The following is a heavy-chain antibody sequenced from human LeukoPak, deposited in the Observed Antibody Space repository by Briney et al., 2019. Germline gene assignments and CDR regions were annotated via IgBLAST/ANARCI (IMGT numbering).Heavy chain of an antibody. J-gene: IGHJ4*02. V-gene: IGHV4-39*07. Sequence: PETLSLTCTVSGGSISSSSYYWGWIRQPPGKGLEWIGSIYYSGSTYYNPSLKSRVTISVDTSKDQFSLKLSSVTAADTAVYYCARDRRYGSGSYIDYWGQGTLVTVSS. D-gene: IGHD3-10*01. CDR1: GGSISSSSYY. CDR2: IYYSGST. CDR3: ARDRRYGSGSYIDY.